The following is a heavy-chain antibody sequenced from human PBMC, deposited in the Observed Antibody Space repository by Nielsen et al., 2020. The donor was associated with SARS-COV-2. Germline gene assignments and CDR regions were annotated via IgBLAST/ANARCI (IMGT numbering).Heavy chain of an antibody. Sequence: SETLSLTCTVSVGSISSGDYYWSWIRQPPGKGLEWIGYIYYSGSTYYNPSLKSRVTISVDTSKNQFSLKLSSVTAADTALYYCARERVGGITIFGVVTRYGMDVWGQGTTVTVSS. J-gene: IGHJ6*02. CDR2: IYYSGST. V-gene: IGHV4-30-4*01. CDR3: ARERVGGITIFGVVTRYGMDV. D-gene: IGHD3-3*01. CDR1: VGSISSGDYY.